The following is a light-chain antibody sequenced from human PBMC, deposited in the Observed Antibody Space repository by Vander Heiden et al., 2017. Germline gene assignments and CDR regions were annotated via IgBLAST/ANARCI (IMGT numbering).Light chain of an antibody. J-gene: IGKJ3*01. CDR1: QSVSSN. CDR3: QQYNNWPSIT. Sequence: EIVMTQSPATLSVSPGERATLSCRASQSVSSNLAWYQQKPCQAPRLLIYVASTRATGIPARFSGSGSGTEFTLTISSLQSEDFAVYYCQQYNNWPSITFGPGTKVDIK. V-gene: IGKV3-15*01. CDR2: VAS.